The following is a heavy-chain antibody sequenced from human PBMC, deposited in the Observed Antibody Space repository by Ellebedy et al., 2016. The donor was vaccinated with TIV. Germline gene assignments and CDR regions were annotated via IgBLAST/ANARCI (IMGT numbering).Heavy chain of an antibody. J-gene: IGHJ5*02. CDR1: GYSFTGNY. V-gene: IGHV1-2*02. D-gene: IGHD5-18*01. CDR2: LNPDSGGT. Sequence: ASVKVSCKASGYSFTGNYLHWVRQAPGQGLEWMGWLNPDSGGTKYAQKFQGRIIMTRDTSISTAYMELSSLTSEDTAVYYCAAVRIQIWFPKWFDPWGQGTLVTVSS. CDR3: AAVRIQIWFPKWFDP.